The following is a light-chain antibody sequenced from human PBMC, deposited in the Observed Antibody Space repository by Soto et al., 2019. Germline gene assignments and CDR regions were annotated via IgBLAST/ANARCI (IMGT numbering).Light chain of an antibody. V-gene: IGLV2-14*01. J-gene: IGLJ2*01. CDR2: EVA. Sequence: SVLTQPASVSGSPGQSITISCTGTSSDVGAYNYVSWYQHHPGKAPKLIIYEVANRPSGVSNRFSGSKSGNTASLTISGLQAEDEADYYCSSYTDSNTVLFGGGTKLTVL. CDR3: SSYTDSNTVL. CDR1: SSDVGAYNY.